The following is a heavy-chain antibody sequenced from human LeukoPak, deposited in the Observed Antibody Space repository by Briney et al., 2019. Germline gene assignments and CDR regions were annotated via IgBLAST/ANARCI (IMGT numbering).Heavy chain of an antibody. CDR3: ARADYSRDYYYYYYMDV. Sequence: ASVKVSCKASGGTLSSYAISWVRQAPGQGLEWMGIINPSGGSTSYAQKFQGRVTMTRDMSTSTVYMELSSLRSEDTAVYYCARADYSRDYYYYYYMDVWGKGTTVTVSS. J-gene: IGHJ6*03. CDR1: GGTLSSYA. V-gene: IGHV1-46*01. CDR2: INPSGGST. D-gene: IGHD4-11*01.